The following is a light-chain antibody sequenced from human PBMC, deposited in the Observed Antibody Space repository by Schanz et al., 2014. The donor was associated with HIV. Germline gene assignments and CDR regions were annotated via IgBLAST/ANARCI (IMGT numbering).Light chain of an antibody. CDR2: DVS. CDR3: SSYAGSNNLVV. Sequence: QSALTQPRSVSGSPGQSVTISCTGTSSDVGGYNYVSWYQQHPGKAPKLMIYDVSKRPSGVPDRFSGSKSGNTASLTVSGLQDEDEADYYCSSYAGSNNLVVFGGGTKLPVL. V-gene: IGLV2-11*01. J-gene: IGLJ2*01. CDR1: SSDVGGYNY.